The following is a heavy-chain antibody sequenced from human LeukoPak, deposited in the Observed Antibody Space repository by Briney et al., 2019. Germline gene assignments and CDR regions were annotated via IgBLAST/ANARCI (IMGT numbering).Heavy chain of an antibody. CDR1: GGSFSGYY. CDR2: INHSGST. D-gene: IGHD2-15*01. J-gene: IGHJ6*02. Sequence: SETLSLTCAVYGGSFSGYYWSWIRQPPGKGLEWIGEINHSGSTNYNPSLKSRVTISVDTSKNQFSLKLSSVTAADTAVYYCARDRTDIVVVVAAKGPSYYYGMDVWGQGTTVTVSS. CDR3: ARDRTDIVVVVAAKGPSYYYGMDV. V-gene: IGHV4-34*01.